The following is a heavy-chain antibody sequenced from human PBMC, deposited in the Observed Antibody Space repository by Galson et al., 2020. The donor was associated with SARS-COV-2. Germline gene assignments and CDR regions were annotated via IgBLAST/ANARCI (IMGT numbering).Heavy chain of an antibody. Sequence: GESLKISCKGSGYSFADYWIGWVRPMPGKGLQWLGVLYPGDSYTIYSPSFQGQVTVSADKSINTAYLQWSSLEASDTAMYYCARHGASDGWYEGIDYWGQGTLVTVSS. V-gene: IGHV5-51*01. CDR2: LYPGDSYT. CDR1: GYSFADYW. CDR3: ARHGASDGWYEGIDY. J-gene: IGHJ4*02. D-gene: IGHD6-19*01.